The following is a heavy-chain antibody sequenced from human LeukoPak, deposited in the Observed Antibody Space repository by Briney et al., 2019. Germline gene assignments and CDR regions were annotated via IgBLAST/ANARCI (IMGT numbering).Heavy chain of an antibody. V-gene: IGHV4-59*08. CDR3: ARHAYDYVWGSYRQYYFDY. CDR2: IYYSGST. J-gene: IGHJ4*02. Sequence: PSETLSLTCTVSGGSISSYYWSWVRQPPDKGLEWIGYIYYSGSTNYNPSLKSRVTISVDTSKNQFSLKLSSVTAADTAVYYCARHAYDYVWGSYRQYYFDYWGQGTLVTVSS. CDR1: GGSISSYY. D-gene: IGHD3-16*02.